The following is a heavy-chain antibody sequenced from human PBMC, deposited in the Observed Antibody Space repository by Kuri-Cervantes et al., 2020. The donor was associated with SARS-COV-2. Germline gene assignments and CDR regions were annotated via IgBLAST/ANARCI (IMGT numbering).Heavy chain of an antibody. CDR2: INHSGST. CDR3: ARALSDLSNVLLWFGEKLRFDP. V-gene: IGHV4-34*01. J-gene: IGHJ5*02. CDR1: GGSFSGYY. D-gene: IGHD3-10*01. Sequence: SETLSLTCAVYGGSFSGYYWSWIRQPPGKGLEWIGEINHSGSTNYSPSLKSRVTISVEKSKNQFSLKLSSVTAADTAVYYCARALSDLSNVLLWFGEKLRFDPWGQGTLVTVSS.